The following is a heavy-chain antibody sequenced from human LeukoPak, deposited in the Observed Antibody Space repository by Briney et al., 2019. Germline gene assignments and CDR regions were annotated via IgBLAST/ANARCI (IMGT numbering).Heavy chain of an antibody. Sequence: PGGSLRLSCAASGFNVSSNHMSWVRQAPGKGLEWVSVIYSGGSTYYADSVKGRFIISRDNSKNMLYLQMNSLRAEDTAVYYCARGGYSYGLTYWGQGTLVTVSS. V-gene: IGHV3-53*01. CDR1: GFNVSSNH. D-gene: IGHD5-18*01. J-gene: IGHJ4*02. CDR3: ARGGYSYGLTY. CDR2: IYSGGST.